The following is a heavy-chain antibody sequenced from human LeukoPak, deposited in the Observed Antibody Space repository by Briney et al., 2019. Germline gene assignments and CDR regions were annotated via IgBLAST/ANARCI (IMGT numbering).Heavy chain of an antibody. V-gene: IGHV3-30*03. D-gene: IGHD3-22*01. Sequence: GGSLRLSCAASGFTFSSYGMHWVRQAPGKGLEWVAVISYDGSNKYYADSVKGRFTISRDNSKNTLYLQMNSLRAEDTAVYYCAITLVGDSSGYFGLDYWGQGTLVTVSS. J-gene: IGHJ4*02. CDR1: GFTFSSYG. CDR2: ISYDGSNK. CDR3: AITLVGDSSGYFGLDY.